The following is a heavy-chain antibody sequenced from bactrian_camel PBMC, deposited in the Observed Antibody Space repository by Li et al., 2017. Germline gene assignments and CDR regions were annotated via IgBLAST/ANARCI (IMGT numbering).Heavy chain of an antibody. D-gene: IGHD2*01. CDR2: TYLGDGST. CDR3: TASESGMCAYRSPQEVPREY. J-gene: IGHJ4*01. CDR1: GYSTSIGC. V-gene: IGHV3S54*01. Sequence: HVQLVESGGGSVQAGGSLRLSCAATGYSTSIGCMGWFRQVPGKEREGVAVTYLGDGSTYYADSVKGRYTITQENAKDTLYLQMNDLKPEDTSVYYRTASESGMCAYRSPQEVPREYWGQGTQVTVS.